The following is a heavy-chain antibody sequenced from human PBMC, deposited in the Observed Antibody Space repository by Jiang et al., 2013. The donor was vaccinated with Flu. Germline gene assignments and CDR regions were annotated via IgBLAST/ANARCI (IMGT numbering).Heavy chain of an antibody. D-gene: IGHD3-22*01. CDR3: ARREHVYDNSAEIDH. V-gene: IGHV4-4*02. J-gene: IGHJ4*02. Sequence: GPGLVKPSGTLSLTCVVSGGSVSSSRWWIWVRQPPGKGLEWIGEIYHNGDTRSNPSLTTRVTISVDKSKNQFSLRLSSVTAADTAVYFCARREHVYDNSAEIDHWGQGTLVTVSS. CDR2: IYHNGDT. CDR1: GGSVSSSRW.